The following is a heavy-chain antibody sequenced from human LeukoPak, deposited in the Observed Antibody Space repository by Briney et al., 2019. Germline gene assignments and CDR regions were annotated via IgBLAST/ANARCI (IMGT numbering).Heavy chain of an antibody. CDR3: ARASGGIAAAGTYYYMDV. V-gene: IGHV1-18*01. D-gene: IGHD6-13*01. J-gene: IGHJ6*03. Sequence: ASVKVSCKASGGTFSSYAISWVRQAPGQGLEWMGWISAYNGNTNYAQKLQGRVTMTTDTSTSTAYMELRSLRSDDTAVYYCARASGGIAAAGTYYYMDVWGKGTTVTVSS. CDR1: GGTFSSYA. CDR2: ISAYNGNT.